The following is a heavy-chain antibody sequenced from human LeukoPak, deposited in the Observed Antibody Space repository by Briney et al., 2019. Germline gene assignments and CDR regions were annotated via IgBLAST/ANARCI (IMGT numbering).Heavy chain of an antibody. D-gene: IGHD3-22*01. CDR2: ISGSGGST. Sequence: PGGSLRLSCAASGFTFSSYAMSWVRQAPGKGLEWVSAISGSGGSTYYADSVKGRFTISRDNSKNTLYLQMNSLRAEDTAVYYCAKAGSSYDSSGYYPPTYYYYYYMDVWGKRTTVTVSS. J-gene: IGHJ6*03. CDR3: AKAGSSYDSSGYYPPTYYYYYYMDV. CDR1: GFTFSSYA. V-gene: IGHV3-23*01.